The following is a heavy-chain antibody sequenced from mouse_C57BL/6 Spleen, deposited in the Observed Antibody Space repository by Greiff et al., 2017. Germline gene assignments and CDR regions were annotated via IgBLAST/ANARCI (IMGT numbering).Heavy chain of an antibody. D-gene: IGHD1-2*01. Sequence: VQLQQSGPELVKPGASVKISCKASGYTITDYYMNWVKQSHGKSLEWIGDINPNNGGTSYNQKFKGKATLTVDKSSSTAYMELRSLTSEDSAVYYCARMGITTAMGYWGQGTSVTVSS. J-gene: IGHJ4*01. V-gene: IGHV1-26*01. CDR1: GYTITDYY. CDR3: ARMGITTAMGY. CDR2: INPNNGGT.